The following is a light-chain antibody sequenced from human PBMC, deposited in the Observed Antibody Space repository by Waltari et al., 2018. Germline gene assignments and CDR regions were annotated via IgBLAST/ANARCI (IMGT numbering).Light chain of an antibody. J-gene: IGKJ3*01. Sequence: DIQMTQSPSPLSASVGGRVTITCQASQDLRNYVNWYQQKPGKAPKFLIYDISNLENGVPSRFSGSGSGTNFSFTISSLQPEDVATYYCQQHLNTFPPTFGPGTKVNIK. CDR1: QDLRNY. CDR2: DIS. CDR3: QQHLNTFPPT. V-gene: IGKV1-33*01.